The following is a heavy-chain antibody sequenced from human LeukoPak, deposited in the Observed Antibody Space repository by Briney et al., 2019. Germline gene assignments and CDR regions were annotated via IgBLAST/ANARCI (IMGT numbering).Heavy chain of an antibody. CDR2: SIPILGIA. CDR3: ARAGQAGYDFWSGYPIYGMDV. Sequence: ASVKVSCKASGGTFSSYAISLVRQAPGQGLEWMGRSIPILGIANYAQKFQGRVTITADKSTSTAYMELSSLRSEDTAVYYCARAGQAGYDFWSGYPIYGMDVWGQGTTVTVSS. J-gene: IGHJ6*02. V-gene: IGHV1-69*04. CDR1: GGTFSSYA. D-gene: IGHD3-3*01.